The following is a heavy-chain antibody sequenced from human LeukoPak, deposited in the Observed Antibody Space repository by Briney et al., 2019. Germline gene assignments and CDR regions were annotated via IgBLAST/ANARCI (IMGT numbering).Heavy chain of an antibody. V-gene: IGHV4-59*01. Sequence: SETLSLMRTVSGVSISSYYRSWIRQPPRKEVEWIGYIYHSGSTNLNPSLKSRVTITVDTSKNQFSLTLSSVTAADTAVYYCARGGLFWFGELSYGMDVWGKGTTVTVSS. D-gene: IGHD3-10*01. CDR3: ARGGLFWFGELSYGMDV. CDR2: IYHSGST. J-gene: IGHJ6*04. CDR1: GVSISSYY.